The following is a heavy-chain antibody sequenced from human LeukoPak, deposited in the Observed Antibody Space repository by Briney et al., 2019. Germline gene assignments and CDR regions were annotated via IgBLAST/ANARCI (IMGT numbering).Heavy chain of an antibody. CDR2: IWYDGSEK. CDR1: GFNFNDSG. Sequence: PGRSLRLSCAASGFNFNDSGMHWGREAPGTGLEWVAVIWYDGSEKYYADSVKGRLTISRDNSKNTLYLQMNSLRADDTAVYYCARDGYYGSGRPFDYWGQGALVSVSS. D-gene: IGHD3-10*01. CDR3: ARDGYYGSGRPFDY. J-gene: IGHJ4*02. V-gene: IGHV3-33*01.